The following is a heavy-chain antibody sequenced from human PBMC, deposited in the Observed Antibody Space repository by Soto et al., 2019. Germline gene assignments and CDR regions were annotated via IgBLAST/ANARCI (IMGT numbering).Heavy chain of an antibody. D-gene: IGHD2-15*01. CDR2: IYYSGST. V-gene: IGHV4-31*03. Sequence: PSETLSLTSTVSGGSISSGGYYWSWIRQHPGKGLEWIGYIYYSGSTYYNPSLKSRVTISVDTSKNQFSLKLSSVTAADTAVYYCARAPIPEDIVVVVAAPPNDAFDIWGQGTMVTVSS. CDR3: ARAPIPEDIVVVVAAPPNDAFDI. J-gene: IGHJ3*02. CDR1: GGSISSGGYY.